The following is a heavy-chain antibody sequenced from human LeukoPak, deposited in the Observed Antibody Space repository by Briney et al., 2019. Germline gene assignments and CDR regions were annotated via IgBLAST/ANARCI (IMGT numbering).Heavy chain of an antibody. V-gene: IGHV4-59*01. CDR1: GGSISTYY. J-gene: IGHJ6*03. CDR3: ARGVYYYYYMDA. CDR2: VYYSGTT. Sequence: SETLSLTCTVSGGSISTYYWSWIRQPPGKRLEWIGYVYYSGTTNYNPSLDRRVTISVDTSKNQFSLTLSSVTAADTAVYYCARGVYYYYYMDAWGKGTTVTVSS.